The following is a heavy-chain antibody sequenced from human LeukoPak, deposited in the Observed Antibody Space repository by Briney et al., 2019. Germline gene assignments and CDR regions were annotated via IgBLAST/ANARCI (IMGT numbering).Heavy chain of an antibody. J-gene: IGHJ4*02. CDR1: GFTFNNYA. D-gene: IGHD2-2*01. CDR3: VRAAPRDCSPASCSLFDT. CDR2: IMIGGDGK. Sequence: GGSLRLSCAGSGFTFNNYAMSWVRRAPRKGLEWVSTIMIGGDGKHYADSVKGRFTISRDRSESTLHLQMNGLRADDTAVYYCVRAAPRDCSPASCSLFDTWGQGTLVTVSS. V-gene: IGHV3-23*01.